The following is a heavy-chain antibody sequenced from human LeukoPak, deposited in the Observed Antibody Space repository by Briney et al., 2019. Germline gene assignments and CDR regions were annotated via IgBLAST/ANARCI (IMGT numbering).Heavy chain of an antibody. CDR1: GFTFSSYG. J-gene: IGHJ5*02. Sequence: GGTLRLSCAASGFTFSSYGMSWVRQAPGKGLEWVSAISGSGGSTYYADSVKGRFTISRDNSKNTLYLQMNSLRAEDTAVYYCAKDVRSGLFGVVNPFDPWGQGTLVTVSS. CDR3: AKDVRSGLFGVVNPFDP. D-gene: IGHD3-3*01. V-gene: IGHV3-23*01. CDR2: ISGSGGST.